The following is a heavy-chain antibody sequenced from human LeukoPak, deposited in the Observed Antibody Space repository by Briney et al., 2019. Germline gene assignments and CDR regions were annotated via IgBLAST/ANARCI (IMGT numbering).Heavy chain of an antibody. CDR3: AKNIAAPGRVDSQLYAMDE. J-gene: IGHJ6*02. D-gene: IGHD6-13*01. CDR2: IKQDGSDS. Sequence: AGGSLRLSCAASGFIFSGYWMTWVRQAPGKGLQWVASIKQDGSDSYYVDSVRGRFTISRDNARDSLFLQMKNLRADDTAVYYCAKNIAAPGRVDSQLYAMDEWGQGTTVTVSS. V-gene: IGHV3-7*01. CDR1: GFIFSGYW.